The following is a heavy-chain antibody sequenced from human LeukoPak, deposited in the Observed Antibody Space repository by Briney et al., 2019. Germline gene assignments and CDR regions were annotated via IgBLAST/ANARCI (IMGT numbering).Heavy chain of an antibody. CDR3: ARDLAVPGSWYGGLDY. J-gene: IGHJ4*02. Sequence: PSETLSLTCTVSGGSISSGDYYWSWIHQPPGKGLEWIGYIYYSGSTNYNPSLKSRVIISVDTSKNQFSLKLNSVTAADTAVYYCARDLAVPGSWYGGLDYWGQGTLVNVSS. V-gene: IGHV4-61*08. CDR1: GGSISSGDYY. D-gene: IGHD6-13*01. CDR2: IYYSGST.